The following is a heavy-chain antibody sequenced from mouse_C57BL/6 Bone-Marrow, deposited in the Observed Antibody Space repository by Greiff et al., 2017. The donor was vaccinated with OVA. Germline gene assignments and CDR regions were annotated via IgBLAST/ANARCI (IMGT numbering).Heavy chain of an antibody. CDR2: IDPSDSYT. D-gene: IGHD2-5*01. Sequence: QVQLQQPGAELVKPGASVKLSCKASGYTFTSYWMQWVKPRPGQGLEWIGEIDPSDSYTNYNQKFKGKATLTVDTSSSTAYMQLSSLTSEDSAVYYCASGSNYGYWGQGTTLTVSS. CDR3: ASGSNYGY. CDR1: GYTFTSYW. J-gene: IGHJ2*01. V-gene: IGHV1-50*01.